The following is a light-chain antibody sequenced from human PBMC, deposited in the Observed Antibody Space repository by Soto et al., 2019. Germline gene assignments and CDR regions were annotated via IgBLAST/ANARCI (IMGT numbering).Light chain of an antibody. CDR3: SSYTIDSSVV. CDR1: SSDVAAYDY. Sequence: QSALTQPASVSGSPGQSITISCTGTSSDVAAYDYVSWYQQHPGQAPKLIIYEVANRPSGVSSRFSGSKSGSTASLNISGLQPEDEAHYYCSSYTIDSSVVFGGGTQLTVL. J-gene: IGLJ2*01. CDR2: EVA. V-gene: IGLV2-14*01.